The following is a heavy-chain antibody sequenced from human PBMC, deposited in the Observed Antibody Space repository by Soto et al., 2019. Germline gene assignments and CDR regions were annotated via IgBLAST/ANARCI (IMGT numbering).Heavy chain of an antibody. V-gene: IGHV1-2*02. D-gene: IGHD1-1*01. CDR1: GYTFSDYH. Sequence: VSVKVACKASGYTFSDYHIRWVLLAPGQGLEWMGSINPNSGGTKYAPKFQGGVTMTRDTSITTAYMELSRLRSGDTAVYYCAREPATAKPEGVDFWGQGTLVTVSS. CDR3: AREPATAKPEGVDF. J-gene: IGHJ4*02. CDR2: INPNSGGT.